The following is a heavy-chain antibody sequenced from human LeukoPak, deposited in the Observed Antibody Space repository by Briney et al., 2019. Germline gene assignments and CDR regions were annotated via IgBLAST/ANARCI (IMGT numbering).Heavy chain of an antibody. CDR1: GGSISSNTYY. CDR3: VREVGGAARHVDY. Sequence: SETLSLTCTVSGGSISSNTYYWGWIRQSPGKGLEWIGSIYYSGRTHYSPSLKSRVTISIDASKNQFSLKLSSVTAADTAVYYCVREVGGAARHVDYWGQGYLVTVSS. CDR2: IYYSGRT. V-gene: IGHV4-39*02. D-gene: IGHD6-6*01. J-gene: IGHJ4*02.